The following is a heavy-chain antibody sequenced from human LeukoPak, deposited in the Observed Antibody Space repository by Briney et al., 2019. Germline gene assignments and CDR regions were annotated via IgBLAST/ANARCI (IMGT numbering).Heavy chain of an antibody. CDR3: ARNRYQDL. CDR2: IKQDESEK. Sequence: GGSLRLSCAASGFTFSNYWMTWVCQAPGKGLEWVANIKQDESEKYYVDSVKGRFTISRDNARNSLYLQMNGLRAEDTAVYYCARNRYQDLWGQGTLVTVSS. V-gene: IGHV3-7*01. J-gene: IGHJ5*02. CDR1: GFTFSNYW. D-gene: IGHD1-14*01.